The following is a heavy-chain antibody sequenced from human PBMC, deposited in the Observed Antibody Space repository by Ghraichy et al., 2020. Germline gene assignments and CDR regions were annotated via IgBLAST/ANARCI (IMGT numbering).Heavy chain of an antibody. Sequence: ASVKVSCKVSGYTLTELSMHWVRQAPGKGLEWMGGFDPEDGETIYAQKFQGRVTMTEDTSTDTAYMELSSLRSEDTAVYYCATSARNCGGDCFFDYWGQGTLVTVSS. CDR1: GYTLTELS. J-gene: IGHJ4*02. V-gene: IGHV1-24*01. CDR3: ATSARNCGGDCFFDY. D-gene: IGHD2-21*02. CDR2: FDPEDGET.